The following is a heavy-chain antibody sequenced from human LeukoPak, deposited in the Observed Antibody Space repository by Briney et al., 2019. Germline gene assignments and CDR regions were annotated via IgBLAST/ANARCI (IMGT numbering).Heavy chain of an antibody. J-gene: IGHJ4*02. CDR2: IGGDGGYT. D-gene: IGHD2-8*01. V-gene: IGHV3-43*02. CDR1: GFTFDDYA. Sequence: GGSLRLSCAASGFTFDDYAMHWVRQAPGKGPEWVSLIGGDGGYTYYADSVKGRFTVSRDNSKNSLYLQMNSLRTEDTAFYYCVKDINKAKWNFWGQGTLVTVSS. CDR3: VKDINKAKWNF.